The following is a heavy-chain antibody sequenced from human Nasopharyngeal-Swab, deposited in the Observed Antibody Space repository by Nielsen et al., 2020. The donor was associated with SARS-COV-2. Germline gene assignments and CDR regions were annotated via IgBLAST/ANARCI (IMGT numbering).Heavy chain of an antibody. CDR1: GFTFSNYA. Sequence: GESLKISCVASGFTFSNYAMHWVRQAPGKGLEWVSSISSSSSYIYYADSVKGRFTISRDNAKNSLYLQMNSLRAEDTAVYYCARDPPATTVTTGDYWGQGTLVTVSS. J-gene: IGHJ4*02. D-gene: IGHD4-17*01. CDR3: ARDPPATTVTTGDY. V-gene: IGHV3-21*01. CDR2: ISSSSSYI.